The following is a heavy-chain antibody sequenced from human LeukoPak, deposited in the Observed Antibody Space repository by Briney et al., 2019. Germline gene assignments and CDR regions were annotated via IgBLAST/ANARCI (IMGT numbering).Heavy chain of an antibody. Sequence: GGSLRLSYAASGFPFSDYYMSWMRQAPGKGLEWVSYISSSGNTIYYTDSVKGRFIISRDNAKNSLYLQMNGLRAEDTAVYYCAREGPTGYCNSNICSFDYWGQGTLVTVSS. CDR1: GFPFSDYY. CDR2: ISSSGNTI. D-gene: IGHD2-2*01. CDR3: AREGPTGYCNSNICSFDY. V-gene: IGHV3-11*01. J-gene: IGHJ4*02.